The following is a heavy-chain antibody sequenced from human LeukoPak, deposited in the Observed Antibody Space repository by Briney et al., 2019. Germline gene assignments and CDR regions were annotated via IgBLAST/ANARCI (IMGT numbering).Heavy chain of an antibody. CDR2: IYYSGST. Sequence: PSETLSLTCTVSGGSISSYYWSWIRQPPGKGLEWIGYIYYSGSTNYNPSLKSRVTISVDTSENQFSLELSSVTAADTAVYYCAREYPGGRIDYWGQGTLVTVSS. CDR3: AREYPGGRIDY. J-gene: IGHJ4*02. D-gene: IGHD2-15*01. V-gene: IGHV4-59*01. CDR1: GGSISSYY.